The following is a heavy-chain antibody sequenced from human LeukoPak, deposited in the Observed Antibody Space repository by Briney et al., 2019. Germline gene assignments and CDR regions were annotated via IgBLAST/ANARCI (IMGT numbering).Heavy chain of an antibody. V-gene: IGHV3-23*01. CDR1: GFTLSSYE. J-gene: IGHJ1*01. CDR3: TRNSGWYGLS. D-gene: IGHD6-19*01. Sequence: PGGSLRLSCTVSGFTLSSYEMSWIRQAPGKGLEWVSSIDYDGGSGHYADSVKRRFTISRDNSNNTLFLHLNSLRGEDTAVYYCTRNSGWYGLSWGQGTLVTVSS. CDR2: IDYDGGSG.